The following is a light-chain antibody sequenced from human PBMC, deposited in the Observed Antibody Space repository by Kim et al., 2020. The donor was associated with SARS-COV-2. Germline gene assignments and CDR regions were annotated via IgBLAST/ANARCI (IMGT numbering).Light chain of an antibody. J-gene: IGLJ2*01. Sequence: QSALTQPASVSGSPGQSITISCTGTSSDVGSYNYVSWYQQHPGKAPKLMIYDVTRRPSGVSNRFSDSKSGNTASLTISGLQAEDEADYYCSSYTANTSVIFGGGTQLTVL. CDR2: DVT. CDR1: SSDVGSYNY. CDR3: SSYTANTSVI. V-gene: IGLV2-14*01.